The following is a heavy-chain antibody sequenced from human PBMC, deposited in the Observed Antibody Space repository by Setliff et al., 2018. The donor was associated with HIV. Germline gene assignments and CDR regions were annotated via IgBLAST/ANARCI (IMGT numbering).Heavy chain of an antibody. CDR2: ISPEGNKK. V-gene: IGHV3-7*01. CDR1: GFTFSDFW. Sequence: PGGSLRLSCAASGFTFSDFWMYWVRQAPGKGLEWVANISPEGNKKFYVGSVRGRFTVSRDNAKNSLFLQMNSLRVEDTAVYYCASAKGLNYWGQGAQVTVSS. CDR3: ASAKGLNY. J-gene: IGHJ4*02.